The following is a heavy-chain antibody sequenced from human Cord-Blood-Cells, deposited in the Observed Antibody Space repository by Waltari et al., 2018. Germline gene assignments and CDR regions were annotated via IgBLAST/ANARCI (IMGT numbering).Heavy chain of an antibody. CDR3: ARDVSNYEGMDV. Sequence: EVQLVESGGGLIQPGGSLRLSCAASGFTVSSNYLSWVRQAPGKGLEWVSVIYSGGSTYYADSVKGRFTISRDNSKNTLYLQMNSLRAEDTAVYYCARDVSNYEGMDVWGQGTTVTVSS. CDR1: GFTVSSNY. V-gene: IGHV3-53*01. D-gene: IGHD4-4*01. CDR2: IYSGGST. J-gene: IGHJ6*02.